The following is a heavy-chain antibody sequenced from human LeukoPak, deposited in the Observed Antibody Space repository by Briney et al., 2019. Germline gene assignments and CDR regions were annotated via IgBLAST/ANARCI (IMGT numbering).Heavy chain of an antibody. D-gene: IGHD6-13*01. CDR3: ARDPPGIAASGTYY. V-gene: IGHV3-53*01. CDR1: GFTFSSYA. J-gene: IGHJ4*02. CDR2: IYSGGST. Sequence: SGGSLRLSCAASGFTFSSYAMSWVRQAPGKGLEWVSVIYSGGSTYYADSVKGRFTISRDNSKNTLYLQMNSLRVEDTAVYYCARDPPGIAASGTYYWGQGTLVTVSS.